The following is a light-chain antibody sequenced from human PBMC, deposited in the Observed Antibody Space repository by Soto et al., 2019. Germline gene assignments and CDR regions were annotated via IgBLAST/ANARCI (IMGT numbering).Light chain of an antibody. CDR2: AAS. J-gene: IGKJ4*01. Sequence: DIQMTQSPSSLSASVGDRVTITCRASQSISSYLNWYQQKPGKAPKLLIYAASSLQSGVPSRFSGSGSGTDFTLTISSLQPEDFATYYCQQSYSTPVGFGGGTKVDIK. CDR3: QQSYSTPVG. CDR1: QSISSY. V-gene: IGKV1-39*01.